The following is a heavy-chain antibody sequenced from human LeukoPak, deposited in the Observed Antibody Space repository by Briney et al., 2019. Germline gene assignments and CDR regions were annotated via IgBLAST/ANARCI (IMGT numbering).Heavy chain of an antibody. Sequence: GSLRLSCAASGFTFSSYWMHWVRQAPGKGLAWVSRINSDGSTTSYADSVKGRFTISRDNAKNTLYLQMNSLRAEDTAVYYCVRSGRPPLDYWGQGTLVTVSS. CDR3: VRSGRPPLDY. J-gene: IGHJ4*02. CDR1: GFTFSSYW. CDR2: INSDGSTT. D-gene: IGHD1-26*01. V-gene: IGHV3-74*01.